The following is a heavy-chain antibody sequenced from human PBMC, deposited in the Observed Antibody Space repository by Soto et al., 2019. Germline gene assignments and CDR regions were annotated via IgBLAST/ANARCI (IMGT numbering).Heavy chain of an antibody. D-gene: IGHD3-3*01. CDR3: ARDRANDFWSGFVKNYYYYYGMDV. CDR1: GFTFSSYG. V-gene: IGHV3-33*01. Sequence: QVQLVESGGGVVQPGRSLRLSCAASGFTFSSYGMHWVRQAPGKGLEGVAVIWYDGSNKYYADSVKGRFTISRDNSKNTLYLPMNSLRAEDTAVYYCARDRANDFWSGFVKNYYYYYGMDVWGQGTTVTVSS. CDR2: IWYDGSNK. J-gene: IGHJ6*02.